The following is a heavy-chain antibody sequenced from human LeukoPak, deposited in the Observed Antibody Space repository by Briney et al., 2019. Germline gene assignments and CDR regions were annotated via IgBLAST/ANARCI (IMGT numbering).Heavy chain of an antibody. Sequence: GGSLRLSCAASGFTFSSYAMSWVRQAPGKGLEWVSAISGDGANTFYADSVKGRFTISRDNAKNSLYLQMNSLRAEDTAVYYCARDAVYAAAGTTGYSYYYYMDVWGKGTTVTVSS. CDR1: GFTFSSYA. J-gene: IGHJ6*03. CDR2: ISGDGANT. CDR3: ARDAVYAAAGTTGYSYYYYMDV. D-gene: IGHD6-13*01. V-gene: IGHV3-23*01.